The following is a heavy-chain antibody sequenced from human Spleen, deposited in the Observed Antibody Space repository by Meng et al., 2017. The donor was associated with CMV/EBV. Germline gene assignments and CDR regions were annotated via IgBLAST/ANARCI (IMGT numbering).Heavy chain of an antibody. CDR3: ARGGGYFYGYFDN. CDR1: GASVGSGSYY. Sequence: SETLSLTCTVSGASVGSGSYYWSWVRQPPGKGLEWIGYIYYRGSTNSNPSLKSRVTMSVDTSKNQFSLKLGSVTAADTAVYYCARGGGYFYGYFDNWGQGTLVTVSS. V-gene: IGHV4-61*01. J-gene: IGHJ4*02. CDR2: IYYRGST. D-gene: IGHD2-21*01.